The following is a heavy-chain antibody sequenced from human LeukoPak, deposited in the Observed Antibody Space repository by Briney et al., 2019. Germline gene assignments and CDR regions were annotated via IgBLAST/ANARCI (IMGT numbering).Heavy chain of an antibody. J-gene: IGHJ4*02. Sequence: GESLKISCKGSGYSFTSYWISWVRQMPGKGLEWMGRIDPSDSYNNYSPSFQGHVTISADKSISTAYLQWSCLKASDTAMYYCARHLGYCSSTSCYEGGYDYWGQGTLVTVSS. D-gene: IGHD2-2*01. CDR3: ARHLGYCSSTSCYEGGYDY. CDR1: GYSFTSYW. V-gene: IGHV5-10-1*01. CDR2: IDPSDSYN.